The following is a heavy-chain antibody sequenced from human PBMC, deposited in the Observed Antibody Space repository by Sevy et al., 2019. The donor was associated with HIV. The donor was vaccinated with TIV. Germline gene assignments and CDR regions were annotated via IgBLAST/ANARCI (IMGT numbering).Heavy chain of an antibody. CDR1: GYTFTSYK. CDR2: ISAFNGDT. CDR3: VRAYCSGGRCYSLAY. V-gene: IGHV1-18*01. Sequence: ASVKVSCRASGYTFTSYKITWVRQAPGQGLECMGWISAFNGDTNYAQKFQGRVTMTTDTSTSTAYMELRSLRSDDTAVYYCVRAYCSGGRCYSLAYWGQGTLVTVSS. J-gene: IGHJ4*02. D-gene: IGHD2-15*01.